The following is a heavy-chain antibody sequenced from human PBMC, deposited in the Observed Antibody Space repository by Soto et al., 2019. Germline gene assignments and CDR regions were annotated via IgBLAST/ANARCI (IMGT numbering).Heavy chain of an antibody. CDR3: ARDIVAPLSGPTYGMDV. CDR2: MNPNSGNT. CDR1: GYTFTSYD. V-gene: IGHV1-8*01. Sequence: GPVKVSCKASGYTFTSYDINWVRQATGQGLEWMGWMNPNSGNTGYAQKFQGRVTMTRNTSISTAYMELSSLRSDDTAVYYCARDIVAPLSGPTYGMDVWGQGTTVTVSS. J-gene: IGHJ6*02. D-gene: IGHD5-12*01.